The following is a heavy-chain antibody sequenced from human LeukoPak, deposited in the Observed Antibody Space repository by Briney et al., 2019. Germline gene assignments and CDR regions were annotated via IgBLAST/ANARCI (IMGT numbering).Heavy chain of an antibody. V-gene: IGHV3-48*03. D-gene: IGHD6-19*01. CDR1: GFTFSSYE. J-gene: IGHJ3*02. CDR3: ARTGYSSDLCALSALDI. CDR2: ISSSGSTI. Sequence: GGSLRLSCAASGFTFSSYEMNWVRQAPGKGLEWVSYISSSGSTIYYADSVKGRFTISRDNAKNSLSLQINSLRAEDTAVYYCARTGYSSDLCALSALDIWGQGTMVTGSS.